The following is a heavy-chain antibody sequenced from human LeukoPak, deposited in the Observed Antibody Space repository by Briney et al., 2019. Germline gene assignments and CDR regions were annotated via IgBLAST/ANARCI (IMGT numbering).Heavy chain of an antibody. CDR3: ARAPPKSSGYLDY. J-gene: IGHJ4*02. Sequence: GGSLRLSCAASGFTFSSYSMNWVRQAPGKGLEWVSSISSSSSYIYYADSVKGRFTISRDNAKNSLYLQMNSLRAEDTAVYYCARAPPKSSGYLDYWGQGTLVTVST. D-gene: IGHD3-22*01. CDR2: ISSSSSYI. CDR1: GFTFSSYS. V-gene: IGHV3-21*01.